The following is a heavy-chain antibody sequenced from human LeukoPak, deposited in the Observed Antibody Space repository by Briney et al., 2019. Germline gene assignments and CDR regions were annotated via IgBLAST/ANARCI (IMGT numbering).Heavy chain of an antibody. CDR2: ISYDGSNK. D-gene: IGHD6-13*01. J-gene: IGHJ4*02. Sequence: GGTLRLSCAASGFTFSSYAMHWVRQAPGKGLEWVAVISYDGSNKYYADSVKGLFTISRDNSKNTLYLQMNSLRAEDTAVYYCARDSSSWYWVVDYWGQGTLVTVSS. CDR3: ARDSSSWYWVVDY. CDR1: GFTFSSYA. V-gene: IGHV3-30-3*01.